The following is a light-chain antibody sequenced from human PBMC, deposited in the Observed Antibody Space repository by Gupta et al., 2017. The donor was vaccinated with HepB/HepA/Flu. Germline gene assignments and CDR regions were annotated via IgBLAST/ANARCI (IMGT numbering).Light chain of an antibody. CDR2: NVV. CDR3: SSYTTTLIFV. V-gene: IGLV2-14*01. CDR1: SGDIGAYNY. J-gene: IGLJ1*01. Sequence: QSALTQPASVSASPGQSITISCTGTSGDIGAYNYVSWYQQHPGEAPKLLSYNVVNRPSGVSTRFSGSKFDNTASLTISGLQAEDEADYYCSSYTTTLIFVFGTWTKVTVL.